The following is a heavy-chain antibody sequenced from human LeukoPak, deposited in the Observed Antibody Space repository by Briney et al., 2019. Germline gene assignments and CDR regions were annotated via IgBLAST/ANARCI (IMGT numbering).Heavy chain of an antibody. V-gene: IGHV4-4*02. CDR3: AREGGPYRPLDY. J-gene: IGHJ4*02. CDR1: GGSISSTNW. Sequence: SETLSLTCGVSGGSISSTNWWTWVRQPPGEGLEWIGEVHPNGRTHYNPSLESRVTMSVDMSENHISLRLTSVTAADTAVYYCAREGGPYRPLDYSGQGTLVTVSS. CDR2: VHPNGRT.